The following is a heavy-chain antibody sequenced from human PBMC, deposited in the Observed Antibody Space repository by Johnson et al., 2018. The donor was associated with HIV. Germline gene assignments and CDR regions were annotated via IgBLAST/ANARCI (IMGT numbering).Heavy chain of an antibody. J-gene: IGHJ3*02. D-gene: IGHD4-23*01. V-gene: IGHV3-66*01. CDR2: IFSGGST. CDR3: AKDVSVVTPSGSFDI. CDR1: GFTVSSTY. Sequence: VQLVESGGGLVPPGGSLRLSCAASGFTVSSTYMSWVRQAPGKGLEWVSIIFSGGSTYYADSVMGRFTVSRDNSKNALYLQMHSLTAEDTALYYCAKDVSVVTPSGSFDIWGQGTMVTVSS.